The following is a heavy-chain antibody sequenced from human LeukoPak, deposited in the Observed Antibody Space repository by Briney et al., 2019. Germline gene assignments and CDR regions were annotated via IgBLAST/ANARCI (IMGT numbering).Heavy chain of an antibody. V-gene: IGHV3-48*01. CDR1: GFTFSRYS. Sequence: GGSLRLSCATSGFTFSRYSMEWVRQAPGEGLEWVSYISSGSTTIYYADSVKGRFTISRDNAKNSLYLQMNSLRAEDTAVYYCARDVEQWLVRVYYFDYWGQGTLVTVSS. D-gene: IGHD6-19*01. J-gene: IGHJ4*02. CDR3: ARDVEQWLVRVYYFDY. CDR2: ISSGSTTI.